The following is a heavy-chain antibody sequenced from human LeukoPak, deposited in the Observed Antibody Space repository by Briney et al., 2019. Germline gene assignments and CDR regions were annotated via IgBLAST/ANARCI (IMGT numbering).Heavy chain of an antibody. Sequence: GGSLRLSRAASGFTFSGSAMHWVRQASGKGLGWVGRIRSKANSYAPAYAASVKGRFTISRDDSKNTAYLQMNSLKTEDPAVYYCTLDYGGGGPLLDAFDIWGQGTMVTVSS. J-gene: IGHJ3*02. CDR3: TLDYGGGGPLLDAFDI. V-gene: IGHV3-73*01. CDR1: GFTFSGSA. D-gene: IGHD4-17*01. CDR2: IRSKANSYAP.